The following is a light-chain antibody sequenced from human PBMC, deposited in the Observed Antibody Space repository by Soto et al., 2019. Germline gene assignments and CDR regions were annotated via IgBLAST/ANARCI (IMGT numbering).Light chain of an antibody. V-gene: IGKV3-20*01. CDR1: QSVNSNY. J-gene: IGKJ1*01. Sequence: EIVLTQSPGTLSLSPGERATLSCRASQSVNSNYLAWYQRKPGHAPRLLIYVASNRATDIPYRFSASGSGTEFTLTITRLEAEDFAVYYCQQYDSTPPTFGQGTKVEVK. CDR2: VAS. CDR3: QQYDSTPPT.